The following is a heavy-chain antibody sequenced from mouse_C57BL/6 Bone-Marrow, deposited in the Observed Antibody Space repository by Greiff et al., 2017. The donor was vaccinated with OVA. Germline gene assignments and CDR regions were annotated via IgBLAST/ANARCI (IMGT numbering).Heavy chain of an antibody. CDR1: GFTFTDYY. CDR2: IRNKANGYTT. Sequence: VQLKESGGGLVQPGGSLSLSCAASGFTFTDYYMSWVRQPPGKALEWLGFIRNKANGYTTEYSASVKGRFTISRDNSQSILYLQMNALRAEDSATYYCAWYFDVWGTGTTVTVSS. V-gene: IGHV7-3*01. CDR3: AWYFDV. J-gene: IGHJ1*03.